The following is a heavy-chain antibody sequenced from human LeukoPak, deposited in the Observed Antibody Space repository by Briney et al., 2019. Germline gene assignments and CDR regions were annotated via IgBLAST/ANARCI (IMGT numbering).Heavy chain of an antibody. CDR2: INPNSGGT. V-gene: IGHV1-2*02. Sequence: ASVKASCKASGYTFTGYYMHWVRQAPGQGLEWMGWINPNSGGTNYAQKLQGRVTMTRDTSISTAYMELSRLRSDDTAVYYCAREELWFGELSCLDYWGQGILVTVSS. CDR3: AREELWFGELSCLDY. D-gene: IGHD3-10*01. CDR1: GYTFTGYY. J-gene: IGHJ4*02.